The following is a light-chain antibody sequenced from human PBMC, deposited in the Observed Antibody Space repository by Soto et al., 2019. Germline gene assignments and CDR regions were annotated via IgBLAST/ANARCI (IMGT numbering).Light chain of an antibody. CDR3: QQYNSYST. V-gene: IGKV1-5*01. Sequence: IQMTQSPPTLSASAGDRVTITCRASESISSWLAWYQQKPGKAPKLLIYDASSLESGVPSRFSGSGSGTEFTLTISSLQPDDFATYYCQQYNSYSTFGQGTKVDIK. CDR2: DAS. CDR1: ESISSW. J-gene: IGKJ1*01.